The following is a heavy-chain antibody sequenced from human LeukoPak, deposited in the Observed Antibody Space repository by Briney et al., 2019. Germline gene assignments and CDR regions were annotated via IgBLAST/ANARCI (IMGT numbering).Heavy chain of an antibody. D-gene: IGHD2-15*01. Sequence: ASVKVSCKASGYTFTGYYMHWVRQAPGQGLEWMGRINPNSGGTNYAQKFQRRVTMTRDTSISTAYMELSRLRSDDTAVYFCARGRPLRYCSGGSCYPDAFDIWGQGTMVTVSS. CDR2: INPNSGGT. J-gene: IGHJ3*02. CDR1: GYTFTGYY. CDR3: ARGRPLRYCSGGSCYPDAFDI. V-gene: IGHV1-2*06.